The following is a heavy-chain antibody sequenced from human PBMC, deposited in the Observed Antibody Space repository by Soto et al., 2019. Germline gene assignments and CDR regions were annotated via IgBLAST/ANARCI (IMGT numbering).Heavy chain of an antibody. CDR1: GFTFRSYA. CDR2: ISYDGSNK. D-gene: IGHD6-13*01. Sequence: QVQLVESGGGVVQPGRSLRLSCAASGFTFRSYAMHWVRQAPGKGLEWVAVISYDGSNKYYADSVKGRFTISRDNSKNTQYQQMNSLRAEDAAVYYCARARSIWYDAFDIWGQGTMVAVSA. J-gene: IGHJ3*02. V-gene: IGHV3-30-3*01. CDR3: ARARSIWYDAFDI.